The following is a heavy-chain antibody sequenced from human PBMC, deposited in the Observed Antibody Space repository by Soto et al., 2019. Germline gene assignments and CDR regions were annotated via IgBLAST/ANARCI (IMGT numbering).Heavy chain of an antibody. Sequence: QVQLAQSGAEERKPGASVKVSCEATGYTFTAYAMHWVRQAPGQRLEWMGWINPATGNTKYSQKFQGRLTITSETSANTVYLELRSLTSEDTARYYCPRPAIGPSGGLIGPFDYWGKGNRLTVAS. CDR3: PRPAIGPSGGLIGPFDY. CDR2: INPATGNT. V-gene: IGHV1-3*05. D-gene: IGHD3-16*02. J-gene: IGHJ4*02. CDR1: GYTFTAYA.